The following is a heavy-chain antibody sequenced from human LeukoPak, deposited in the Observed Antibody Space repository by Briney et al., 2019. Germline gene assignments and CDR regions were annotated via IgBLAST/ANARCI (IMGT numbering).Heavy chain of an antibody. CDR1: GYTFTSYG. D-gene: IGHD3-10*01. V-gene: IGHV1-18*01. CDR2: ISAYNGNT. Sequence: ASXKVSCKASGYTFTSYGISWVRQAPGQGLEWMGWISAYNGNTNYAQKLQGRVTMTTDTSTSTAYMELRSLRSDDTAVYYCARGRRITMVRETIDAFDIWGQGTMVTVSS. J-gene: IGHJ3*02. CDR3: ARGRRITMVRETIDAFDI.